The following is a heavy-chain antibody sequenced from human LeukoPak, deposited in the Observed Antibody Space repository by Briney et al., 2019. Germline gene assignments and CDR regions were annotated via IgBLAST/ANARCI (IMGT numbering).Heavy chain of an antibody. V-gene: IGHV4-39*01. Sequence: KPSETLSLTCTVSGGSISSSSYYWGWIRQPPGKGLEWIGSIYYSGSTYHNPSLKSRVTISVDTSKNQFSLKLNSVTAADTAVYYCARQIPGSGYYHEHNFDYWGQGTLVTVSS. CDR2: IYYSGST. CDR3: ARQIPGSGYYHEHNFDY. D-gene: IGHD3-3*01. J-gene: IGHJ4*02. CDR1: GGSISSSSYY.